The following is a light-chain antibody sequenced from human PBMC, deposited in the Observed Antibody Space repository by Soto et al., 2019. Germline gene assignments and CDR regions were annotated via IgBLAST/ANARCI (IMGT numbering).Light chain of an antibody. J-gene: IGLJ1*01. CDR3: GTWDSSLSVPYV. CDR1: SSNIGNNF. Sequence: QSVLTQPPSVSAAPGQKVTISCSGSSSNIGNNFVSWYQHLPGTAPKLLIYDNNKRPSGIPDRFSGSKSGTSATLAITGFQAGDEADYYCGTWDSSLSVPYVFGTGTKLTVL. V-gene: IGLV1-51*01. CDR2: DNN.